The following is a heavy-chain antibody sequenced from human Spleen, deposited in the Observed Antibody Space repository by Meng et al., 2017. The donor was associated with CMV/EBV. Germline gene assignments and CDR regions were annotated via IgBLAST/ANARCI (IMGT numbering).Heavy chain of an antibody. V-gene: IGHV3-23*01. Sequence: GESLKISCAASGFTFSSYAMTWVRQAPGKGLEWVSLISGSGGDTFYADSVKGRFTISRDNSKNTLYLQMNSLRAEDTAVYYCDNFDYWGQGTLVTVSS. CDR2: ISGSGGDT. J-gene: IGHJ4*02. CDR3: DNFDY. CDR1: GFTFSSYA.